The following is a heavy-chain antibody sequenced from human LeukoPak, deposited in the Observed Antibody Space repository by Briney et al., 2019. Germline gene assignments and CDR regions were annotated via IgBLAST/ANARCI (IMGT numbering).Heavy chain of an antibody. CDR2: ISGSGGST. CDR1: GFTFSSYA. J-gene: IGHJ3*02. V-gene: IGHV3-23*01. CDR3: ARDLSTMVILGAFHI. D-gene: IGHD3-22*01. Sequence: GGSLRLSCAASGFTFSSYAMSWVRQAPGKGLEWVSAISGSGGSTYYADSVKGRFTISRDNSKNTLYLQMNSLRVEDMAVYYCARDLSTMVILGAFHIWGQGTMVTVSS.